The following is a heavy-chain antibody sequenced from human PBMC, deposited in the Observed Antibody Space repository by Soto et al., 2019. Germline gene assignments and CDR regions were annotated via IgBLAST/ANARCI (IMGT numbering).Heavy chain of an antibody. Sequence: EVQLLESGGGLVQPGGSLRLSCAASGFAFSSYAMSWVRQAPGKGLEWVSAISGSGGSTYYADSVKGRFTISRDNSKTTLYLQMNSLRAEDTAVYYCAKDGEGQWLILDYFDYWGQGTLVTVSS. J-gene: IGHJ4*02. V-gene: IGHV3-23*01. CDR2: ISGSGGST. D-gene: IGHD6-19*01. CDR1: GFAFSSYA. CDR3: AKDGEGQWLILDYFDY.